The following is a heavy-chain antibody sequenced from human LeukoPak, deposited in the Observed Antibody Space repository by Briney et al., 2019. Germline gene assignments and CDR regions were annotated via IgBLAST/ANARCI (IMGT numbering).Heavy chain of an antibody. CDR2: IDHSGST. CDR1: GGSISSGGYY. D-gene: IGHD3-3*01. CDR3: ARGYYDFSLAFDI. J-gene: IGHJ3*02. V-gene: IGHV4-30-2*01. Sequence: PSQTLSLTCTVSGGSISSGGYYWSWIRQPPGKGLEWIGYIDHSGSTYYNPSLKSRVTISVDRSKNQFSLKLSSVTAADTAVYYCARGYYDFSLAFDIWGQGAMVTVSS.